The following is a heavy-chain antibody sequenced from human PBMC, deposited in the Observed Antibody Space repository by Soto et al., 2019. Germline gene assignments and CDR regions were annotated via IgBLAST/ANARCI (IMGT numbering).Heavy chain of an antibody. D-gene: IGHD3-3*01. CDR3: AKDPLRFLEWQIYYFDY. Sequence: EVQLVESGGGLVQPGRSLRLSCAASGFTFDDYAMHWVRQAPGKGLEWVSGISWNSGSIGYADSVKGRFTISRDNAKNSLYLQMNSLRAEDTALYYCAKDPLRFLEWQIYYFDYWGQGTLVTVSS. V-gene: IGHV3-9*01. CDR2: ISWNSGSI. J-gene: IGHJ4*02. CDR1: GFTFDDYA.